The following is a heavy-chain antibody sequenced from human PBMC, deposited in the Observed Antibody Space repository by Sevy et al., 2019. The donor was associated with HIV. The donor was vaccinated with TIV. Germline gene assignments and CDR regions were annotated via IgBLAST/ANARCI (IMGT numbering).Heavy chain of an antibody. D-gene: IGHD2-2*02. CDR2: IIPILGIA. Sequence: ASVKVSCKASGGTFSSYAISWVRQAPGQGLEWMGGIIPILGIANYAPKFQGRVTITADKSTGTAYIELSSLRSEDTAVYYCARDPSGHCSSTSCYTGYYYMDVWGKGTTVTVSS. CDR1: GGTFSSYA. V-gene: IGHV1-69*10. CDR3: ARDPSGHCSSTSCYTGYYYMDV. J-gene: IGHJ6*03.